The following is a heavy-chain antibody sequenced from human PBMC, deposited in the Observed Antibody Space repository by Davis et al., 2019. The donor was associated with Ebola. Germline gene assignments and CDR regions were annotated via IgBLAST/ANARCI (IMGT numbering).Heavy chain of an antibody. V-gene: IGHV3-33*01. Sequence: GESLKISCAASGFTFSNYGMHWVRQAPGKGLEWVAVIWYDGSNKYDADSVRGRFTISRDNSKNTLYLQMNSLRAEDTAVYFCARVRPYGLIDYWGQGTLVTVSS. CDR1: GFTFSNYG. D-gene: IGHD4-17*01. CDR3: ARVRPYGLIDY. CDR2: IWYDGSNK. J-gene: IGHJ4*02.